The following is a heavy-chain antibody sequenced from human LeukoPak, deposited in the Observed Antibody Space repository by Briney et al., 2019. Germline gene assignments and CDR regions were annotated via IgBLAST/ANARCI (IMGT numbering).Heavy chain of an antibody. CDR1: GGSITTYY. CDR3: ARRRGWKQQLVYFDY. CDR2: MFHSGTP. V-gene: IGHV4-59*08. Sequence: SETLSLTCTVSGGSITTYYWSWIRQPPGKGLEWIAYMFHSGTPRYNPSLRSRVTISADTSKNQFSLNVRSTTAADTAVYYCARRRGWKQQLVYFDYWGQGTLATVSS. D-gene: IGHD6-13*01. J-gene: IGHJ4*02.